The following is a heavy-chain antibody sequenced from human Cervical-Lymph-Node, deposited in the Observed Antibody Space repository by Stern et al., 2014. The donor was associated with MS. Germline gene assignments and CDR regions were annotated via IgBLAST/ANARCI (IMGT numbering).Heavy chain of an antibody. CDR2: VHSNWRI. CDR1: GVSMSGFY. J-gene: IGHJ1*01. Sequence: QVHLVESGPGLVRPSETLSLSCTVSGVSMSGFYWSWIRQSPGKGMELIANVHSNWRIEHNPSLTSRVSISMDTPKIQFSMKLRSVTAADTAIYYCTGGGGWLTVYWGQGTLVTVSS. CDR3: TGGGGWLTVY. V-gene: IGHV4-59*01. D-gene: IGHD6-19*01.